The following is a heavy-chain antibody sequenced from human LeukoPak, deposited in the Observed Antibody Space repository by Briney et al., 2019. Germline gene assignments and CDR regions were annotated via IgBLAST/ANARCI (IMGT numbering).Heavy chain of an antibody. Sequence: GGSLRLSCTVSGFTFGDYAMSWVRQAPGKGLEWVGFIRSKAYGGTTEYAASVKGRFTISRDDSKKIAYLQMNSLKASDTAMYYCARLYGRYFDLWGRGTLVTVSS. CDR3: ARLYGRYFDL. D-gene: IGHD2-8*01. J-gene: IGHJ2*01. CDR1: GFTFGDYA. V-gene: IGHV3-49*04. CDR2: IRSKAYGGTT.